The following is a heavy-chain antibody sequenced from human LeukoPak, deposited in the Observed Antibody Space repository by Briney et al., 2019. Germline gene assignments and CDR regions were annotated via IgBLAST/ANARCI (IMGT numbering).Heavy chain of an antibody. J-gene: IGHJ4*02. V-gene: IGHV3-23*01. CDR1: GFTFSTYA. CDR3: ARRGGSVAYDS. D-gene: IGHD6-19*01. CDR2: ISGSSGST. Sequence: GGSLRLSCAASGFTFSTYAMSWVRQAPGRGLEWVSTISGSSGSTDYADSVKGRFTVSRDNSRNTLYLQMHSLRAEDTAVYYCARRGGSVAYDSWGQGTLVSVSS.